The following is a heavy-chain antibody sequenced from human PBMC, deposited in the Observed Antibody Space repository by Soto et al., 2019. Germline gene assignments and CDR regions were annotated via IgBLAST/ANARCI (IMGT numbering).Heavy chain of an antibody. D-gene: IGHD6-13*01. CDR2: VLHTGST. CDR1: GDSISSSSSW. J-gene: IGHJ4*02. V-gene: IGHV4-4*02. Sequence: QVQLQESGPGLVKTSGPLSLTCAVSGDSISSSSSWWSWVRQSPGKGLEWIVEVLHTGSTNYNPYVKSRLTLSVDKSNNQFSLKLSYVTAADPAVYYCSITLWASGTALEYCGQGTLVPVSS. CDR3: SITLWASGTALEY.